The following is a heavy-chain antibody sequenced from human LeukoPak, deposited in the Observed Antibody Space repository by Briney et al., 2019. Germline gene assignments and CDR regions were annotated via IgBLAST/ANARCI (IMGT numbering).Heavy chain of an antibody. D-gene: IGHD4-17*01. V-gene: IGHV4-59*01. CDR1: GGSISSYY. CDR3: ARDLYGDESSVFDY. Sequence: PSETLSLTCNVSGGSISSYYWSWIRQPPGKGLEWIGYIYDSENTNYNPSLKSRVTISADTSKNQFSLKLSSVTAADTAVYYCARDLYGDESSVFDYWGQGTLVTVSS. J-gene: IGHJ4*02. CDR2: IYDSENT.